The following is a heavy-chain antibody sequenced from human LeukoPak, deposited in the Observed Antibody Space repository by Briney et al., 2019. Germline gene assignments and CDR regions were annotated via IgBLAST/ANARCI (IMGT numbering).Heavy chain of an antibody. CDR2: TYYRSKWYN. Sequence: SQTLSLTCAISGDSVSSNSAAWNWIRQSPSRGLEWLGRTYYRSKWYNDYAVSAKSRITINPDTSKNQFSLQLNSVTPEDTAVYYCAKSRGAYYYGSGSYRAWGGFDPWGQGTLVTVSS. CDR1: GDSVSSNSAA. V-gene: IGHV6-1*01. D-gene: IGHD3-10*01. CDR3: AKSRGAYYYGSGSYRAWGGFDP. J-gene: IGHJ5*02.